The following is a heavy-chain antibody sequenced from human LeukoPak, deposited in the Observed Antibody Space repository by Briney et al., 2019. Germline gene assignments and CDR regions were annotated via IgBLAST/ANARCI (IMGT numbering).Heavy chain of an antibody. CDR3: ARESGRYSGYDWTSDAFDI. D-gene: IGHD5-12*01. CDR2: IYTSGST. Sequence: SETLSLTCTVSGGSISSYYWSWIRQPAGKGLEWIGRIYTSGSTNYNPSLKSRVTMSVDTSKNQFSLKLSSVTAADTAVYYCARESGRYSGYDWTSDAFDIWGQGTMVTVSS. J-gene: IGHJ3*02. V-gene: IGHV4-4*07. CDR1: GGSISSYY.